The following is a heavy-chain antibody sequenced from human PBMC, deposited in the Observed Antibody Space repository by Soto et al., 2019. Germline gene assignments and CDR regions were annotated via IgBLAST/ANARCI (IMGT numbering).Heavy chain of an antibody. J-gene: IGHJ5*02. CDR1: GGSISSGGYS. CDR2: IYHSGRT. CDR3: ARVPSP. V-gene: IGHV4-30-2*01. Sequence: QLQLQESGLGLVKPSQTLSLTCAVSGGSISSGGYSWSWIRQPPGKGLEWIGYIYHSGRTYYNPSLKSRVTISVDRSKNQFSLKLSSVTAADTAVYYCARVPSPWGQGTLVTVSS.